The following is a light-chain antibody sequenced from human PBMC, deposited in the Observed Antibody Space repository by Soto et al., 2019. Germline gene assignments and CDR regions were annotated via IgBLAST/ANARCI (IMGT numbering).Light chain of an antibody. J-gene: IGKJ1*01. Sequence: EIVLTQSPGTLSLSPGERATLSCRASQSVSSSSLAWYQQKPDQAPRLLIYGASSRATGIPDRFSGSGSGTDFTLTISRLEPEDFAVYYCQQYGNSPWTFGQGTKVEIK. CDR3: QQYGNSPWT. CDR2: GAS. V-gene: IGKV3-20*01. CDR1: QSVSSSS.